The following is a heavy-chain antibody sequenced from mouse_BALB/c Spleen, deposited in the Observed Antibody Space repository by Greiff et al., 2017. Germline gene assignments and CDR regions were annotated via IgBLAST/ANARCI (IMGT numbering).Heavy chain of an antibody. CDR2: IWAGGST. V-gene: IGHV2-9*02. CDR1: GFSLTSYG. J-gene: IGHJ3*01. CDR3: AIYDGYYTWFAY. D-gene: IGHD2-3*01. Sequence: QVQLKESGPGLVAPSQSLSITCTVSGFSLTSYGVHWVRQPPGKGLEWLGVIWAGGSTNYNSALMSRLSISKDNSKSQVFLKMNSLQTDDTAMYYCAIYDGYYTWFAYWGQGTLVTVSA.